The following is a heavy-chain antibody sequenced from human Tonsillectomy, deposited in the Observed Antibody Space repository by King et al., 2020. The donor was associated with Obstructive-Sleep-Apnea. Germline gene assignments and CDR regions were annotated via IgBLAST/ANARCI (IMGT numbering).Heavy chain of an antibody. CDR3: ARDHHD. CDR1: GASISSGVSF. Sequence: VPLQESGPGLVKPSQNLSLTCNVSGASISSGVSFWSWIRQHPGKGLEWLGYIYYSGATYYNPSLKSRLTISLDASRNQFSLQLNSVTAADTAVYYCARDHHDWGQGTLVAVSS. J-gene: IGHJ4*02. CDR2: IYYSGAT. V-gene: IGHV4-31*03.